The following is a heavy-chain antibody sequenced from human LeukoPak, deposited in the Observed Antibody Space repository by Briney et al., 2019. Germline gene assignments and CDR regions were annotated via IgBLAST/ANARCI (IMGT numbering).Heavy chain of an antibody. D-gene: IGHD6-19*01. CDR1: GFTFSNYW. J-gene: IGHJ4*02. Sequence: GGSLRLSCATSGFTFSNYWMNWVRQAPGKGLEWVATIKQDGSQTYYVDSVKGRFTISRDNAKNSLYLQMSNLRGEDTAVYYCAKNGYSSGWYVGYWGQGTLVTVSS. CDR2: IKQDGSQT. V-gene: IGHV3-7*01. CDR3: AKNGYSSGWYVGY.